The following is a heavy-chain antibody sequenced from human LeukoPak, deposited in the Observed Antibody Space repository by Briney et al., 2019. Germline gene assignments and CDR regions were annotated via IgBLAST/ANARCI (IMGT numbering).Heavy chain of an antibody. CDR1: GYTFTSYY. D-gene: IGHD3-16*02. J-gene: IGHJ4*02. CDR3: ARAQHDYVWGSYRPLDY. CDR2: INPSGGST. Sequence: GASVKVSCKTSGYTFTSYYMHWVRQAPGQGLEWMGIINPSGGSTSYAQKFQGGVTMTRDTSTSTVYMELSSLRSEDTAVYYCARAQHDYVWGSYRPLDYWGQGTLVTVSS. V-gene: IGHV1-46*01.